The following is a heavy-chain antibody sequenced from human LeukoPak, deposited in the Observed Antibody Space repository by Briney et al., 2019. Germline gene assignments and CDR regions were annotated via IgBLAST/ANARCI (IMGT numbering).Heavy chain of an antibody. CDR3: ARGSYSSSSGGWFDP. D-gene: IGHD6-6*01. Sequence: TSETLSLTCTVSGGSISSYYWSWIRQPPGKGLGWIGYIYYSGSTNYNPSLKSRVTISVDTSKNQFSLKLSSVTAADTAVYYCARGSYSSSSGGWFDPWGQGTLVTVSS. V-gene: IGHV4-59*01. CDR1: GGSISSYY. J-gene: IGHJ5*02. CDR2: IYYSGST.